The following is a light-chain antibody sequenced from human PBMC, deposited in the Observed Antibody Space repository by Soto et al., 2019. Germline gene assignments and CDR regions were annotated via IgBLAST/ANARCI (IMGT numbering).Light chain of an antibody. J-gene: IGKJ5*01. V-gene: IGKV2-24*01. CDR3: MQATQFPIT. Sequence: DIVMTQTPLSSPVTLGQPASISCRSSQSLVPSDGNTYLSWLQQRPGQPPRLLIYKISDRLSGVPDRFSGSGAGTDFTLKISWVEAEDVGVYYCMQATQFPITFGQGTRLELK. CDR1: QSLVPSDGNTY. CDR2: KIS.